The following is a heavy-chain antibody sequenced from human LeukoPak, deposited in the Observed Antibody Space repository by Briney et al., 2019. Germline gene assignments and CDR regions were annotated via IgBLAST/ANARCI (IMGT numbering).Heavy chain of an antibody. J-gene: IGHJ4*02. V-gene: IGHV4-38-2*02. Sequence: SETLSLTCTVSGYSISSGYYWGWIRQPPGKGLEWIGSIYHSGSTYYNPSLKSRVTISVDRSKNQFSLKLSSVTAADTAVYYCARDHKYYYDSSGQGFDYWGQGTLVTVSS. CDR2: IYHSGST. CDR3: ARDHKYYYDSSGQGFDY. CDR1: GYSISSGYY. D-gene: IGHD3-22*01.